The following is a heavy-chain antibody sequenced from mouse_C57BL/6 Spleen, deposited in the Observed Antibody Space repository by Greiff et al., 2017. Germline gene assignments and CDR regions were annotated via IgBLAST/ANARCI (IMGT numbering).Heavy chain of an antibody. CDR2: IHPNSGST. V-gene: IGHV1-64*01. J-gene: IGHJ2*01. CDR1: GYTFTSYW. CDR3: ARITTVVATGEYYFDY. D-gene: IGHD1-1*01. Sequence: QVQLQQPGAELVKPGASVKLSCKASGYTFTSYWMHWVKQRPGQGLEWIGMIHPNSGSTNYNEKFKSKATLTVDKSSSTAYMQLSSLTSEDSAVYYCARITTVVATGEYYFDYWGQGTTLTVSS.